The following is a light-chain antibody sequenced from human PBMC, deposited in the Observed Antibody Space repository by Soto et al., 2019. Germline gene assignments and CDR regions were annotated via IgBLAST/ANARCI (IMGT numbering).Light chain of an antibody. CDR3: QQYYSTPYT. CDR2: DAS. J-gene: IGKJ2*01. Sequence: DIVLTQSPGTLSLSPGERGTLSCRASQSVGSNLAWYQHKPGQAPRLLIYDASTRATGVPATFSGSGSGTEFTLTISSLQAEDVAVYYCQQYYSTPYTFGQGTKLEIK. CDR1: QSVGSN. V-gene: IGKV3-15*01.